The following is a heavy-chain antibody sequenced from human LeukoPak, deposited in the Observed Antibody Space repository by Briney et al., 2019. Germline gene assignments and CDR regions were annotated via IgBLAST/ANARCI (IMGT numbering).Heavy chain of an antibody. CDR1: GGTFSSYA. CDR3: ASAYGSGSYYRPNFDY. J-gene: IGHJ4*02. CDR2: IIPIFGTA. V-gene: IGHV1-69*06. D-gene: IGHD3-10*01. Sequence: SVKVSCKASGGTFSSYAISWVRQAPGQGLEWMGGIIPIFGTANYAQKFQGRVTITADKSTSTAYMELSSLRSEDTAVYYCASAYGSGSYYRPNFDYWGQGTLVTVSS.